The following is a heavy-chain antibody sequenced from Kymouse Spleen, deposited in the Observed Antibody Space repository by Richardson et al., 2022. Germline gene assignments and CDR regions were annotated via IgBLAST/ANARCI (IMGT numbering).Heavy chain of an antibody. V-gene: IGHV3-73*02. Sequence: EVQLVESGGGLVQPGGSLKLSCAASGFTFSGSAMHWVRQASGKGLEWVGRIRSKANSYATAYAASVKGRFTISRDDSKNTAYLQMNSLKTEDTAVYYCTRPTGTKDYWGQGTLVTVSS. D-gene: IGHD1-7*01. CDR2: IRSKANSYAT. J-gene: IGHJ4*02. CDR3: TRPTGTKDY. CDR1: GFTFSGSA.